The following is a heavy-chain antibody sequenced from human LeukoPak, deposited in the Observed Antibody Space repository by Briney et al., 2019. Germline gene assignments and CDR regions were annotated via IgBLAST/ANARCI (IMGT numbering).Heavy chain of an antibody. V-gene: IGHV1-24*01. CDR1: GYTLTELS. J-gene: IGHJ4*02. CDR3: TGYNDYGGNFRSY. D-gene: IGHD4-23*01. CDR2: FDPEDGET. Sequence: GASVKVSCKVSGYTLTELSMHWVRQAPGKGLEWMGGFDPEDGETIYAQKFQGRVTMTEDTSTDTAYMELSSLRSEDTAVYYCTGYNDYGGNFRSYWGQGTLVTVSS.